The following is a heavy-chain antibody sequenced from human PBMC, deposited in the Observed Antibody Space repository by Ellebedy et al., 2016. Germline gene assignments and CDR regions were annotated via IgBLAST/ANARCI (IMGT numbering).Heavy chain of an antibody. CDR3: ARGPQGWGSVKYYFDY. Sequence: SETLSLTCAVHGESFGGYFWTWIRQPPGKALEWIGEINHSGTSNANPTVQSRLTISVDRSKRQFSLTLRSVTAADTAVYFCARGPQGWGSVKYYFDYWGQGTAATISS. J-gene: IGHJ4*02. D-gene: IGHD3-10*01. CDR2: INHSGTS. CDR1: GESFGGYF. V-gene: IGHV4-34*01.